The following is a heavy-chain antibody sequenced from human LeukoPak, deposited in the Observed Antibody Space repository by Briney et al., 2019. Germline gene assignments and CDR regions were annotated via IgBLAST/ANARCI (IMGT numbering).Heavy chain of an antibody. CDR2: IWYDGSNK. D-gene: IGHD6-6*01. CDR3: ASSTGDKYSSSWGAFDI. Sequence: PGGSLRLSCAASGFTFSSYGMHWVRQAPGKGLEWVAFIWYDGSNKYYADSVKGRFTISRDNSKNTLYLQMNSLRAEDTAVYYCASSTGDKYSSSWGAFDIWGQGTMVTVSS. V-gene: IGHV3-30*02. J-gene: IGHJ3*02. CDR1: GFTFSSYG.